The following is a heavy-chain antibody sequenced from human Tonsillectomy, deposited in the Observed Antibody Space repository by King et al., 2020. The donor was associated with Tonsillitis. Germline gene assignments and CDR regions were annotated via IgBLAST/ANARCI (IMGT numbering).Heavy chain of an antibody. CDR1: GGTISSRSYN. CDR2: IYYSGST. D-gene: IGHD3-22*01. CDR3: ARRGYDSSGYFDY. V-gene: IGHV4-39*01. Sequence: QLQESGPGLVKPSETLSLTCTVSGGTISSRSYNWGWIRQPPGKGLEWIGSIYYSGSTYYNPSLQSRVTISVDTSTNQFSLGLTPVTAADTAVYYCARRGYDSSGYFDYWGQGTLVTVSS. J-gene: IGHJ4*02.